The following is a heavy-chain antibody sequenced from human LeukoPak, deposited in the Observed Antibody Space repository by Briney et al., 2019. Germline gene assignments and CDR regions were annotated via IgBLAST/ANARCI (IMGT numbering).Heavy chain of an antibody. CDR1: GYSFTNYW. J-gene: IGHJ4*02. CDR3: ARARYCSGGRCYFDY. V-gene: IGHV5-51*01. CDR2: IYPGDSNT. Sequence: GESLKISCRGSGYSFTNYWIGWVRQMPGKGLEWMGVIYPGDSNTRYSPSLQGQVTISADKSINTAYLQWSSLKASDTAMYYCARARYCSGGRCYFDYWGQGTLVTVSS. D-gene: IGHD2-15*01.